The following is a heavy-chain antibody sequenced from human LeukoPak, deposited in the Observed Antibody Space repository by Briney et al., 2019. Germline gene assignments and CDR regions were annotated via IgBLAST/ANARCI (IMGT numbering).Heavy chain of an antibody. D-gene: IGHD3-10*01. CDR3: ATGTMVRGVMVY. J-gene: IGHJ4*02. CDR2: FDPEDGET. V-gene: IGHV1-24*01. Sequence: GASVKVSCKVSGYTLTELSMHWVRQAPGKGLEWMGGFDPEDGETIYAQKFQGRVTMTEDTSTDTAFMELSSLRSEDTAVYYCATGTMVRGVMVYWGQGTLVTVSS. CDR1: GYTLTELS.